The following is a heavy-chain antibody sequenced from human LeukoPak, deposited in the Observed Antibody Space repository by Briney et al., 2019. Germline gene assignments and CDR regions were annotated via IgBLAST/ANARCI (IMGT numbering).Heavy chain of an antibody. CDR1: GGSFSGYY. Sequence: SETLSLTCAVYGGSFSGYYWSWIRQPPGKGLEWIGEINHSGSTNYNPSLQSRVTISIDMSKNQFSLKLSSVTAADTAVYYCARARPPDYYYYYYMDVWGKGTTVTISS. CDR3: ARARPPDYYYYYYMDV. CDR2: INHSGST. J-gene: IGHJ6*03. V-gene: IGHV4-34*01. D-gene: IGHD1-14*01.